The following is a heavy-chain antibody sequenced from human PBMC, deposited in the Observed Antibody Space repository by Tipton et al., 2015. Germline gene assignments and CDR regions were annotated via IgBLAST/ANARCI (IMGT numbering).Heavy chain of an antibody. CDR3: ARVVVTASYYFDY. V-gene: IGHV3-53*03. Sequence: SVRGRFTISRDNSKNTLYLQMNSLRAEDTAVYYCARVVVTASYYFDYWGQGTLVTVSS. J-gene: IGHJ4*02. D-gene: IGHD2-21*02.